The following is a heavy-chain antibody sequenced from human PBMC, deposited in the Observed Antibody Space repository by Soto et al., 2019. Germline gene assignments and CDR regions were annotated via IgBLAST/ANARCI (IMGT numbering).Heavy chain of an antibody. CDR1: GGTFSDYT. CDR3: ARHPSVTGNTGGYYFDD. D-gene: IGHD7-27*01. CDR2: VIPVLDIA. J-gene: IGHJ4*02. V-gene: IGHV1-69*02. Sequence: QVQLVQSGAEVKKPRSSVKVSCKASGGTFSDYTINWVRQAPGQGLEWMGRVIPVLDIANYAQKFQGRVTITADKSTSTADMELSSLRSEDTAVYYCARHPSVTGNTGGYYFDDLCQGTLVTVSS.